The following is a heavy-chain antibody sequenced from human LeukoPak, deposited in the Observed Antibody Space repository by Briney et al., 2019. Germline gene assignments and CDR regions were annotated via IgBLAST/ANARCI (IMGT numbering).Heavy chain of an antibody. J-gene: IGHJ6*04. CDR3: AKDRWDLGVYYGMDV. CDR2: ISYDGSNK. D-gene: IGHD1-26*01. V-gene: IGHV3-30*18. Sequence: GESLRLSCAASGFTFSSYGMHWVRQAPGKGLEWVAVISYDGSNKYYADSVKGRFTISRDNSKNTLYLQMNSLRAEDTAVYYCAKDRWDLGVYYGMDVWGKGTTVTVSS. CDR1: GFTFSSYG.